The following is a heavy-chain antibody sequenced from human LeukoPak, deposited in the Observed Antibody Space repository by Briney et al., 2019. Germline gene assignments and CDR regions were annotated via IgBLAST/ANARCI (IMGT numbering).Heavy chain of an antibody. J-gene: IGHJ3*02. Sequence: AGGSLRLSCAASGFSFSSHWMHWVRQAPGKGLVWVSRIKPDGSSTNSADSVKGRFTISRDNAKNTLYLQMNSLRAEDTAVYHCARGSGGLHALDIWGQGTMVTVSS. CDR3: ARGSGGLHALDI. CDR1: GFSFSSHW. V-gene: IGHV3-74*01. D-gene: IGHD3-16*01. CDR2: IKPDGSST.